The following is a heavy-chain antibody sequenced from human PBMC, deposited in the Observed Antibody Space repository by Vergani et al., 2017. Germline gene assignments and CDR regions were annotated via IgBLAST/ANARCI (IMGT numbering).Heavy chain of an antibody. Sequence: EVQLLESGGGLVQPGGSLRLSCAATGFTFSSYAMSWVRQAPGKGLEWVSTISGSGGSTYYADSVKSRFTISGDNFKNTLYLQMNSLRAEDTAVYHCAKGLGAVAGLFDYWGQGTLVTVSS. D-gene: IGHD6-19*01. V-gene: IGHV3-23*01. J-gene: IGHJ4*02. CDR1: GFTFSSYA. CDR2: ISGSGGST. CDR3: AKGLGAVAGLFDY.